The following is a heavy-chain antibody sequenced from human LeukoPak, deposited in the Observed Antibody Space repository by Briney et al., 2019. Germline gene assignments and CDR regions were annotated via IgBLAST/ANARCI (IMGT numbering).Heavy chain of an antibody. CDR1: GYTFTSYG. Sequence: ASVKVSCKASGYTFTSYGITWVRQAPGQGREWMGWISAFNGNTNYAQKLQGRVSMTTDTSTSTAYMELRSLRADDTAVYYCTRGRGGAMVTALAYWGQGTLVTVSS. CDR2: ISAFNGNT. CDR3: TRGRGGAMVTALAY. J-gene: IGHJ4*02. D-gene: IGHD5-18*01. V-gene: IGHV1-18*01.